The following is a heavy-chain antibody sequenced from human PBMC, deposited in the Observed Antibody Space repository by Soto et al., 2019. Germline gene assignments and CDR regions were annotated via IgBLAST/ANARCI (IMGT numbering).Heavy chain of an antibody. CDR1: GFTFSSYA. CDR3: ARGTITGTLFYDAFDI. CDR2: ISYDGSNK. V-gene: IGHV3-30-3*01. Sequence: GGSLRLSCAASGFTFSSYAMHWVRQAPGKGLEWVAVISYDGSNKYYADSVKDRFTISRDNSKNTLYLQMNSLRAEDTAVYYCARGTITGTLFYDAFDIWGQGTMVTVSS. D-gene: IGHD1-7*01. J-gene: IGHJ3*02.